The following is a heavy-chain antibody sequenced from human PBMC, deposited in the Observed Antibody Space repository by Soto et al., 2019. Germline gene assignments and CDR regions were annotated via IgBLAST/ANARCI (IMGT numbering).Heavy chain of an antibody. V-gene: IGHV3-7*03. Sequence: PGGSLRLSCAASGFSFSTYWMSWVRQVPGTGLEWVANIKADGSETYYVDSVRGRFTISRDNAKTSLFLQLNSLRAEDTAVYYCAKGGHIDFCGQGTLVTVSS. CDR2: IKADGSET. CDR1: GFSFSTYW. J-gene: IGHJ4*02. D-gene: IGHD3-16*01. CDR3: AKGGHIDF.